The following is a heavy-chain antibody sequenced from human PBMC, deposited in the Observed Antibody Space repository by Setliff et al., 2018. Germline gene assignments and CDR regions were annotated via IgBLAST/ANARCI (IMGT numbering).Heavy chain of an antibody. CDR2: ISASSSTV. V-gene: IGHV3-48*01. CDR3: ARSESCGATNCSPFDY. CDR1: GFTFSSYS. J-gene: IGHJ4*02. Sequence: GGSLRLSCAASGFTFSSYSMNWVRQAPGKGLEWISYISASSSTVYYADSVKGRFTISRDTSENTLYLQMNSLRAEDTAVYYCARSESCGATNCSPFDYWGQGTLVTVSS. D-gene: IGHD2-2*01.